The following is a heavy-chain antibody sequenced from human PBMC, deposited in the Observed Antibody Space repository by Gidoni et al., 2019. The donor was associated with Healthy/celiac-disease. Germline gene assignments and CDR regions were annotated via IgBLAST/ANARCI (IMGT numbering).Heavy chain of an antibody. V-gene: IGHV2-70*15. J-gene: IGHJ4*02. D-gene: IGHD3-9*01. CDR1: GSSLSTRGMC. Sequence: VTLRESGPALGKPTSTLTLPCSFAGSSLSTRGMCVSWIRQPPRKALDWLARIDWDDDQYYSTSLKTRLTISKDTSKNQVVLTMTNRDPVDTATYYSARMPGLSGNYFDHWGQGTLVTVSS. CDR3: ARMPGLSGNYFDH. CDR2: IDWDDDQ.